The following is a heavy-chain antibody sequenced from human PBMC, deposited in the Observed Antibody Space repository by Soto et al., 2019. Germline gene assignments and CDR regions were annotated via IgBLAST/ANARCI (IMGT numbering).Heavy chain of an antibody. CDR1: GFTFSSYG. CDR2: ISYDGSNK. V-gene: IGHV3-30*18. CDR3: AKDTGQHLTSRLFDY. Sequence: PGGSLRLSCAASGFTFSSYGMHWVRQAPGKGLEWVAVISYDGSNKYYADSVKGRFTISRDNSKNTLYLQMNSLRAEDAAVYYCAKDTGQHLTSRLFDYWGQGTRVTVSS. D-gene: IGHD6-13*01. J-gene: IGHJ4*02.